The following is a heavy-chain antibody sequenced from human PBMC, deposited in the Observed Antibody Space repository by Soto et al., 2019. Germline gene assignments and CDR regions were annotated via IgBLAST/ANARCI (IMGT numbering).Heavy chain of an antibody. CDR1: GGSFSVYY. V-gene: IGHV4-34*01. CDR2: INHSGST. J-gene: IGHJ6*02. Sequence: SETLSLTCAVYGGSFSVYYWSWIRQPPGKGLEWIGEINHSGSTNYNPSLKSRVTISVDTSKNQFSLKLSSVTAADTAVYYCARGRVLVPAARSLFFSAGMDVWGQGTTVTVSS. CDR3: ARGRVLVPAARSLFFSAGMDV. D-gene: IGHD2-2*01.